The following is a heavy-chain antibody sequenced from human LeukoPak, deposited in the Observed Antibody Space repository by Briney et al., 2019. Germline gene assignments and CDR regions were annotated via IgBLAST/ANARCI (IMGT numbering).Heavy chain of an antibody. J-gene: IGHJ6*03. V-gene: IGHV1-69*05. CDR3: ARGLGYYDSSGYPAGDYYMDV. D-gene: IGHD3-22*01. Sequence: ASVKVSCKASGGTFSSYAISWVRQAPGQGLEWMGGIIPIFGTANYAQKFQGRVTITRNTSISTAYMELSSLRSEDTAVYYCARGLGYYDSSGYPAGDYYMDVWGKGTTVTVSS. CDR2: IIPIFGTA. CDR1: GGTFSSYA.